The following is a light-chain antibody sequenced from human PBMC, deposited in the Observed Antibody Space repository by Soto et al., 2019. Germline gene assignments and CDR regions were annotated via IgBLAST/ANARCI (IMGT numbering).Light chain of an antibody. CDR3: SSYTTSSTYV. V-gene: IGLV2-18*02. Sequence: QSALTQPPSVSGSTGQSVAISCTGTRSDVGSYNRVSWYQQPPGTAPKLMIYDVSNRPSGVPDRFSGSKSGNTASLTISGLQAEDEADYYCSSYTTSSTYVFGTGTKLTVL. J-gene: IGLJ1*01. CDR1: RSDVGSYNR. CDR2: DVS.